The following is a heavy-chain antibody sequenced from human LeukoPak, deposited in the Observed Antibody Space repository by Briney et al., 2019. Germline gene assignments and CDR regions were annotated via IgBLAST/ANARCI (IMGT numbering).Heavy chain of an antibody. Sequence: ADTLSLTCGVSGYSISSGYDWGWTRPPPGKGLGRIGSISHSGDTYYNSAPKSRVTVSRGTDKSQVSLNLTSVTAAGTAVDYCARGMTGSQFDYWGQGTLVTVSS. CDR3: ARGMTGSQFDY. CDR2: ISHSGDT. CDR1: GYSISSGYD. D-gene: IGHD3-10*01. J-gene: IGHJ4*02. V-gene: IGHV4-38-2*01.